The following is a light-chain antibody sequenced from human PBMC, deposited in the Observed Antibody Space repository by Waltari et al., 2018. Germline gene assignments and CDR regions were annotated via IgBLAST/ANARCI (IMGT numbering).Light chain of an antibody. J-gene: IGKJ4*01. CDR3: QQRSNWLLT. Sequence: EFVLPQSPATLSLSPGEKPTLSSRAGRGVSSSLAWYQQNPGQAPRLLIYDASNRATGIPARFSGSGSGTDFTLTISSLEPEDFAVYYCQQRSNWLLTFGGGTKVEIK. CDR1: RGVSSS. V-gene: IGKV3-11*01. CDR2: DAS.